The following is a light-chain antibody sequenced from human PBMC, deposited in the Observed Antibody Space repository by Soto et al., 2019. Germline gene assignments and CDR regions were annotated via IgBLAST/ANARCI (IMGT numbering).Light chain of an antibody. V-gene: IGLV1-51*01. CDR1: GSNIGNNF. CDR2: DNN. J-gene: IGLJ1*01. Sequence: QSVLTQPPSVSAAPGQKVTISCSGSGSNIGNNFVSWYQQFPGTAPKLLIYDNNKRPSGIPDRFSGSKSGTSATLGITGLQTGDEAEYYCGTWDNSLSAYVFGAGTKGTVL. CDR3: GTWDNSLSAYV.